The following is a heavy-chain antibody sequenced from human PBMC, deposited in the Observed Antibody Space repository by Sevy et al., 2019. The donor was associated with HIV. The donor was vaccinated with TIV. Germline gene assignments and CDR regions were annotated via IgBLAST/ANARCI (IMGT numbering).Heavy chain of an antibody. CDR1: GFTFSNYA. CDR3: EREGMCERTRDAFDV. CDR2: MSSDGNRK. V-gene: IGHV3-30-3*01. Sequence: GGSLRLSCAASGFTFSNYAFHWVRQAPGKGLEWLAVMSSDGNRKYYADSVKGRFNISRDISKSTLYLQMNSLRTEDSAVYHCEREGMCERTRDAFDVWGQGTLVTVSS. J-gene: IGHJ3*01.